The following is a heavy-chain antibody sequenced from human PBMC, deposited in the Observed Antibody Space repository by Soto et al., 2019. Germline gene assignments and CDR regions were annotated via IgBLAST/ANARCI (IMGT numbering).Heavy chain of an antibody. Sequence: EVQLLESGGGLVQPGGSLRLSCAASGFTFSSYAMSWVRQAPGKGLEWVSAISGSGGSTYYADSVKGRFTISRDNSKNTLYLQMNSLRAEDTAVYYCAKDLYSSPSPPYYYYYYMDVWGKGTTVTVSS. CDR1: GFTFSSYA. J-gene: IGHJ6*03. CDR2: ISGSGGST. D-gene: IGHD6-6*01. CDR3: AKDLYSSPSPPYYYYYYMDV. V-gene: IGHV3-23*01.